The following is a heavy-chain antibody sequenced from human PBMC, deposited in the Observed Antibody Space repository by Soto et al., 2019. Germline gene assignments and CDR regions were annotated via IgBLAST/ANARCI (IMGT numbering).Heavy chain of an antibody. CDR1: GGSFSGYY. J-gene: IGHJ6*02. D-gene: IGHD6-13*01. Sequence: PSETLSLTCAVYGGSFSGYYWSWIRQPPGKGLEWIGEINHSGSTNYNPSLKSRVTISVDTSKNQFSLKLSSVTAADTAVYYCARGRAAGTVFNYYYYGMDVWGQGTTVTVSS. CDR2: INHSGST. V-gene: IGHV4-34*01. CDR3: ARGRAAGTVFNYYYYGMDV.